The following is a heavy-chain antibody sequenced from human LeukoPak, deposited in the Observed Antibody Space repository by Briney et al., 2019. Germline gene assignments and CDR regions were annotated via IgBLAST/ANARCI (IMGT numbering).Heavy chain of an antibody. D-gene: IGHD3-22*01. CDR3: AKAAPYYYDSSGDDAFDI. CDR2: ISYDGSNK. Sequence: GGSLRLSCAASGFTFSSYGMHWVRQAPGKGLEWVAAISYDGSNKYYADSVKGRFTISRDNSKKKLYLQMNSLRAEDTAVYYCAKAAPYYYDSSGDDAFDIWGQGTMVTVSS. CDR1: GFTFSSYG. J-gene: IGHJ3*02. V-gene: IGHV3-30*18.